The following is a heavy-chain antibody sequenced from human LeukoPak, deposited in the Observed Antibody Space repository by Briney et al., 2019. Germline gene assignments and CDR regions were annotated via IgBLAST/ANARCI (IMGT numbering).Heavy chain of an antibody. Sequence: PGGSLRLSCAASGFXFSNYWMIWVRQAPGKGQEWVGHIKQDGSEKRYADAVRGRFSISIDNAQTSLYLQMNSLRAEDTAVYYCARASDPWLQLTWGQGTLVTVSS. V-gene: IGHV3-7*05. CDR3: ARASDPWLQLT. CDR2: IKQDGSEK. D-gene: IGHD5-24*01. CDR1: GFXFSNYW. J-gene: IGHJ5*02.